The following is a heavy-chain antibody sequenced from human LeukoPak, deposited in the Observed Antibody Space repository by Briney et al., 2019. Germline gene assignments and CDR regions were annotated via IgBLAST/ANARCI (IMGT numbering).Heavy chain of an antibody. Sequence: ASVTVSCKASGYTFTGYYVHWVRQAPGQGLEWMGIINPSGGSTSYAQKFQGRVTMTRDTSTSTVYMELSSLRSEDTAVYYCARGARGVYYDSSGNWFDPWGQGTLVTVSS. D-gene: IGHD3-22*01. V-gene: IGHV1-46*01. CDR3: ARGARGVYYDSSGNWFDP. CDR1: GYTFTGYY. CDR2: INPSGGST. J-gene: IGHJ5*02.